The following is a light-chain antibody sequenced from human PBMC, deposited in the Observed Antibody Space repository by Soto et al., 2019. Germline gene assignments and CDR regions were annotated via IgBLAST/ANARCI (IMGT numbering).Light chain of an antibody. CDR1: SSDIGNYNY. CDR2: DVS. Sequence: QSVLTQPDSVSGSPGQSVAISCTAASSDIGNYNYVSWYQQRPGKVPKLIIHDVSDRPSGVSDRFSGSKSCNTASLTISRLPAVDDADYYSSSYTSTSTYVFGTGTKVTVL. CDR3: SSYTSTSTYV. V-gene: IGLV2-14*03. J-gene: IGLJ1*01.